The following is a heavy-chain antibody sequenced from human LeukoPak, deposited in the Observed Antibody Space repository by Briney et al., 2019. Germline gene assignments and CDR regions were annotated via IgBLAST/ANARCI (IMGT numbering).Heavy chain of an antibody. CDR1: GFTFSSYV. CDR3: AKEWGSVSSSRLYYIHV. CDR2: ISGSGGST. J-gene: IGHJ6*03. Sequence: PGGSLRLSCVASGFTFSSYVMSWVRQAPGKGLEWVSAISGSGGSTYYADSVKGRFTISRDNSKNTLYLQMNSLRAEDTAVYYCAKEWGSVSSSRLYYIHVWGKGTTVTVSS. V-gene: IGHV3-23*01. D-gene: IGHD3-10*01.